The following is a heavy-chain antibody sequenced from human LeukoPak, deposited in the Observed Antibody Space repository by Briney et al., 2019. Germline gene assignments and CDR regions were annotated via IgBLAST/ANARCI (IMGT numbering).Heavy chain of an antibody. CDR2: ISYDGSNK. CDR1: GFTFSSYA. Sequence: GGSLRLSCAASGFTFSSYAIHWVRQAPGKGLEWVAVISYDGSNKYYADSVKGRFTISRDNSKNTLYLQMNSLRAEDTAVYYCARSPGAWGQGTLVTVSS. J-gene: IGHJ5*02. V-gene: IGHV3-30*04. CDR3: ARSPGA.